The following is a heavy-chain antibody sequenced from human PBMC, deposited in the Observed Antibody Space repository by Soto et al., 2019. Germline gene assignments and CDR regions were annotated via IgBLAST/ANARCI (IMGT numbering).Heavy chain of an antibody. D-gene: IGHD6-19*01. CDR3: ARLDSSGWYFDY. CDR1: GGSISSSSYC. Sequence: PSETLSLTCTVSGGSISSSSYCWGWIRQPPGKGLEWIGSIYYSGSTYYNPSLKSRVTISVDTSKNQFSLKLSPVTAADTAVYYCARLDSSGWYFDYWGQGTLVTVSS. V-gene: IGHV4-39*01. J-gene: IGHJ4*02. CDR2: IYYSGST.